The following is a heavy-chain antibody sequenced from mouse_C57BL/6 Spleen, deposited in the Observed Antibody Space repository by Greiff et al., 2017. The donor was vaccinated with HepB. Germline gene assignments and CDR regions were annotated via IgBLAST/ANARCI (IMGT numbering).Heavy chain of an antibody. V-gene: IGHV1-69*01. CDR2: IDPSDSYT. CDR1: GYTFTSYW. D-gene: IGHD3-2*02. J-gene: IGHJ2*01. Sequence: QVQLQQPGAELVMPGASVKLSCKASGYTFTSYWMHWVKQRPGQGLEWIGEIDPSDSYTNYNQKFKGKSTLTVDKSSSTAYMQLSSLTSEDSAVYYCARFVDSSGHFDYWGQGTTLTVSS. CDR3: ARFVDSSGHFDY.